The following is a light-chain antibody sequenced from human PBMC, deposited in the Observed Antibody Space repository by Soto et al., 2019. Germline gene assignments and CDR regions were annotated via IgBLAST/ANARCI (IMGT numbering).Light chain of an antibody. CDR2: GAS. V-gene: IGKV3D-15*01. J-gene: IGKJ5*01. CDR1: QNINSD. CDR3: QQYNSWPIT. Sequence: EIVMTQSPATLSVSPGESANLSCRASQNINSDLAWYVQKHGQAPRSVIYGASTWGTDVPPRFTGSGSGTEFTLPISGLQSEDFAVYYCQQYNSWPITFGQGTRLEIK.